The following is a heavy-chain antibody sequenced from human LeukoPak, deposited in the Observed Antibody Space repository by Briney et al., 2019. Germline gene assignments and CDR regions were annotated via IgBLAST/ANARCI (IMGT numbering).Heavy chain of an antibody. CDR3: AILTAVPGTSYYGMDV. D-gene: IGHD6-19*01. Sequence: GASVKVSCKASGYTFTGYFMHWVRQAPGQGLEWMGWINPNRGGTNYAQKFQGRVTMTRDTSISTAYMELSRLRSADTAVYYCAILTAVPGTSYYGMDVWGQGTTVTVSS. CDR1: GYTFTGYF. CDR2: INPNRGGT. V-gene: IGHV1-2*02. J-gene: IGHJ6*02.